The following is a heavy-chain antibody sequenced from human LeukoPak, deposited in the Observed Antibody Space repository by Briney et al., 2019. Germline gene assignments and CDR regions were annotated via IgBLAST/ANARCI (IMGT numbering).Heavy chain of an antibody. CDR1: GGSISSYY. CDR2: IYNSGST. Sequence: SSETLSLTCTVSGGSISSYYWSWIRQPPGKGLEWIGYIYNSGSTKYNPSLKSRVTISLDTSKNQFSLKLSSVTAADTAVYYCARGHYDSSGYYYPFDYWGQGTLVTVSS. J-gene: IGHJ4*02. CDR3: ARGHYDSSGYYYPFDY. D-gene: IGHD3-22*01. V-gene: IGHV4-59*01.